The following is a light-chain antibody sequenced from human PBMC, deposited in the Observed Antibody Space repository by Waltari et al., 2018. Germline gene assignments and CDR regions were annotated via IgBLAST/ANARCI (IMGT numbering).Light chain of an antibody. CDR1: TSALGGYNY. CDR3: SSYTSSSTFV. J-gene: IGLJ1*01. CDR2: DVN. V-gene: IGLV2-14*03. Sequence: QSALTQPPSVSGSPGQSITISCPGPTSALGGYNYVSWYQHHPGKTPKLMIYDVNQRPSGDSDRFSGSKSGNTASLTISGLQAEDEADYYCSSYTSSSTFVFGTGTKVTVL.